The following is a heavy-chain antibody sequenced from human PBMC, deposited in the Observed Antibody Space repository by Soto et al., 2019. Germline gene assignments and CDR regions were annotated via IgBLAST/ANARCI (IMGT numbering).Heavy chain of an antibody. CDR1: GYTFTRYN. CDR3: ARDLPRDLVRGSFDI. J-gene: IGHJ3*02. V-gene: IGHV1-46*01. D-gene: IGHD3-10*02. Sequence: QAQLVQSGAEVKKPGASANISCKASGYTFTRYNIHWVRQAPGQGLEWMGIIDTRGGSADYTQRFQGRVTMTRDTSTGTVYMELSSLGSEDTAVYYCARDLPRDLVRGSFDIWGHRTLVTVSS. CDR2: IDTRGGSA.